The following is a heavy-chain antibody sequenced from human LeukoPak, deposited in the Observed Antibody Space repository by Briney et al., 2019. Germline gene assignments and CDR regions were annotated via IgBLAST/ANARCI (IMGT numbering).Heavy chain of an antibody. CDR2: INPKSVDT. D-gene: IGHD1-26*01. V-gene: IGHV1-2*02. Sequence: ASVKVSCKTSGYTLTDYYIHWVRQAPGQGLEWMGWINPKSVDTRYAQNFQDRVTMTRDTYITTAYMELSGLRSDDTALYYCARGSEVGGTEKNALDIWGQGTMVTVSS. CDR1: GYTLTDYY. J-gene: IGHJ3*02. CDR3: ARGSEVGGTEKNALDI.